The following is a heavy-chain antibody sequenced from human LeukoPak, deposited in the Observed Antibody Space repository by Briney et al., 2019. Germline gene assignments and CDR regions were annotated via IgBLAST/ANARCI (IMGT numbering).Heavy chain of an antibody. D-gene: IGHD6-13*01. J-gene: IGHJ4*02. CDR1: GGSISSSSYY. Sequence: SETLSLTCTVSGGSISSSSYYWGWIRQPPGKGLEWIGNIYYSGSTYYNPSPKSRVTISVDTSKNQFPLKVSSVTAADTAMYYCASQYSTGGCFGYWGQGTLVTVSS. V-gene: IGHV4-39*01. CDR2: IYYSGST. CDR3: ASQYSTGGCFGY.